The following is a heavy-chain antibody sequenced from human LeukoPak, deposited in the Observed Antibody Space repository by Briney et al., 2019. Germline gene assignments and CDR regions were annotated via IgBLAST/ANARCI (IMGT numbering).Heavy chain of an antibody. CDR2: VKRSGST. V-gene: IGHV4-34*01. CDR3: ARQNWSGFHNWFDP. J-gene: IGHJ5*02. D-gene: IGHD3-3*01. CDR1: GGSFSGYY. Sequence: SETLSLTCAVYGGSFSGYYWSWIRQPPGKGLEWIGEVKRSGSTNYNPSLKSRVTISVDTSENQFSLKLSSVTAADTAVYYCARQNWSGFHNWFDPWGQGSLVTVSS.